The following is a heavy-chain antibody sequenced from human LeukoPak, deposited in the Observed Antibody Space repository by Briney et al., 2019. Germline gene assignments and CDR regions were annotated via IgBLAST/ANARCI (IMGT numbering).Heavy chain of an antibody. J-gene: IGHJ4*02. CDR3: ASESAPDSSGYYYENY. CDR1: GFTLRSYS. CDR2: ISSSSSYI. D-gene: IGHD3-22*01. Sequence: GGSLRLSCAASGFTLRSYSMNWVRQAPGKGLEWVSSISSSSSYIYYADSVKGRFTISRDNAKNSLYLQMNSLRAEDTAVYYCASESAPDSSGYYYENYWGQGTLVTASS. V-gene: IGHV3-21*01.